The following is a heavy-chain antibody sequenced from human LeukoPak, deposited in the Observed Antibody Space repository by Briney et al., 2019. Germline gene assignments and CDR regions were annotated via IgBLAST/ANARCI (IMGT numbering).Heavy chain of an antibody. D-gene: IGHD3-10*01. J-gene: IGHJ4*02. CDR1: GYTFTGYY. V-gene: IGHV1-2*04. CDR3: VRANGSGSIPDY. CDR2: INPNSGGT. Sequence: ASVKVSCKASGYTFTGYYMHWVRQAPGQGLEWMGWINPNSGGTNYAQKFQGWVTMTRDTSISTAYMELSRLRPDDTAVYYCVRANGSGSIPDYWGQGTLVTVSS.